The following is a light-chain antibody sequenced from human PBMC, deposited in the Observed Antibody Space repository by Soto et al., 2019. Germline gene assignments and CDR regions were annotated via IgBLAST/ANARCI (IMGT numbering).Light chain of an antibody. CDR3: SSCAGSNNFVI. V-gene: IGLV2-8*01. J-gene: IGLJ2*01. CDR2: QVT. Sequence: QSVLTQPPSASGSPGQSVTISCTGTSSDIGAYNYVSWYQQHPGKAPKLIIYQVTKRPSGVTDRFSGSKSDNTASLTVSGLQAEDEADYYCSSCAGSNNFVIFGGGTKLTVL. CDR1: SSDIGAYNY.